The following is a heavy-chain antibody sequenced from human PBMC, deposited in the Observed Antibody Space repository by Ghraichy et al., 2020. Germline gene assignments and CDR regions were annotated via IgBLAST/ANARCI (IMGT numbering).Heavy chain of an antibody. CDR1: GYSFTSYW. CDR2: IDPSDSYT. V-gene: IGHV5-10-1*01. D-gene: IGHD6-13*01. CDR3: ARIRVQSQGAYSSSWYGVYNY. J-gene: IGHJ4*02. Sequence: GESLNISCKGSGYSFTSYWISWVRQMPGKGLEWMGRIDPSDSYTNYSPSFQGHVTISADKSISTAYLQWSSLKASDTAMYYCARIRVQSQGAYSSSWYGVYNYWGQGTLVTVSS.